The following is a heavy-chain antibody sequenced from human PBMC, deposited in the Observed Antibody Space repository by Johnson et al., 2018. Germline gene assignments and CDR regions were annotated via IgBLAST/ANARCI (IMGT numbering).Heavy chain of an antibody. D-gene: IGHD2-8*01. V-gene: IGHV3-9*01. CDR1: GFNFDDYA. CDR2: LSWNSGLM. J-gene: IGHJ6*03. Sequence: VQLVQSGGGLVQPGRSLRLSCEASGFNFDDYAMHWVRQVPGKGLEWVSGLSWNSGLMGYADSVKGRFIISRDNAKNTVYLQMSSLRDEDTAVYYCAPSPYGGYIDVWGNGTMVTVSS. CDR3: APSPYGGYIDV.